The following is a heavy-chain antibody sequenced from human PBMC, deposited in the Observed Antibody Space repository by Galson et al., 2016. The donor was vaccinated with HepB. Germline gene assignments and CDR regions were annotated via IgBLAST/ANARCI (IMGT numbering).Heavy chain of an antibody. D-gene: IGHD3-10*01. CDR2: TFYRTTWEN. Sequence: CAISGDSVSNNGAAWVWIRQSPSRGLEWLGRTFYRTTWENHYIGSVCNRITISTVTSRNQFSLHLNSVSPDDTAVYYCARALRLGRGMDVGGQETRVTVSS. V-gene: IGHV6-1*01. J-gene: IGHJ6*02. CDR3: ARALRLGRGMDV. CDR1: GDSVSNNGAA.